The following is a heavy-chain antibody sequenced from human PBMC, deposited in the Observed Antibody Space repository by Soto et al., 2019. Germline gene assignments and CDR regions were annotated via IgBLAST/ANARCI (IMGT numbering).Heavy chain of an antibody. J-gene: IGHJ4*02. CDR2: IDSDGSRP. CDR1: GFNFGSGW. CDR3: SRDPLNYYDSD. D-gene: IGHD3-22*01. Sequence: EVQLVESGGGLVQRGGSQRLSCAASGFNFGSGWMHWVRQAPGKGLVWVSRIDSDGSRPTYADSVKGRFTISRDNAKNTLYLQMSSLTAEDTAIYYCSRDPLNYYDSDWGQGTLVTVSS. V-gene: IGHV3-74*01.